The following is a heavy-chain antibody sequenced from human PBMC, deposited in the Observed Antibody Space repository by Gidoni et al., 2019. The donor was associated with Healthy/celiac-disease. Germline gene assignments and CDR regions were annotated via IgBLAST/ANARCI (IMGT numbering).Heavy chain of an antibody. J-gene: IGHJ4*02. Sequence: HVQLLQSGGEAKKLWDAAPHSCMASGDTVTGYDMHWVRQAPGRGLEWMGWINPNSSGTNYAQKFQGRVTMTRDTSISTAYMELSRLRSDDTAVYYCASGEDTAMVRLDYWGQGTLVTVSS. CDR1: GDTVTGYD. D-gene: IGHD5-18*01. V-gene: IGHV1-2*02. CDR2: INPNSSGT. CDR3: ASGEDTAMVRLDY.